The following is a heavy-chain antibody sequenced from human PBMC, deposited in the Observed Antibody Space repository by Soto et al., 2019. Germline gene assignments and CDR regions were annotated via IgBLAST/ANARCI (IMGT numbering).Heavy chain of an antibody. CDR2: IYDSGTT. CDR3: ARVSHIVVVPAVRGAFDI. Sequence: QVQLQESGPGLEKASETLSLTCTVSGGSMSGYYWSWIRQPPGKGLEWIGFIYDSGTTNYNPSLKSRGTISIDTPKNQFSLKLTSVTAADTAVYYCARVSHIVVVPAVRGAFDIWGQGTMITVPS. D-gene: IGHD2-21*02. V-gene: IGHV4-59*01. J-gene: IGHJ3*02. CDR1: GGSMSGYY.